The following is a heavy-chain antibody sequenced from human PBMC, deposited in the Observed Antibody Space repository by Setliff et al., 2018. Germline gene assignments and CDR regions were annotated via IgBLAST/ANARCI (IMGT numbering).Heavy chain of an antibody. J-gene: IGHJ4*02. D-gene: IGHD6-13*01. CDR1: GYSISSGYY. V-gene: IGHV4-38-2*02. CDR3: ARKDSSSWSCDY. CDR2: IYHSGST. Sequence: PSETLSLTCTVSGYSISSGYYWGWIRQPPGKGLEWIGSIYHSGSTYYNPSLKSRVTISVDTSKNQFSLKLSSVTAADTAVYYCARKDSSSWSCDYWGQGTLVTVSS.